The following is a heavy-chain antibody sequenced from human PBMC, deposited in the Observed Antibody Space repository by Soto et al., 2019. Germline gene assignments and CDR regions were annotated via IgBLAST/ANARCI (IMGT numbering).Heavy chain of an antibody. V-gene: IGHV3-30*18. CDR2: ISYDGSNK. CDR3: AKSLSSYYDFWSGYPVDS. Sequence: GGSLRLSCAASGFTFSSYGMRWVCQAPGKGLEWVAVISYDGSNKYYADPVKGRFTISRDNSKNTLYLQMNSLRAEDTAVYYCAKSLSSYYDFWSGYPVDSWGQGTLVTVSS. D-gene: IGHD3-3*01. J-gene: IGHJ4*02. CDR1: GFTFSSYG.